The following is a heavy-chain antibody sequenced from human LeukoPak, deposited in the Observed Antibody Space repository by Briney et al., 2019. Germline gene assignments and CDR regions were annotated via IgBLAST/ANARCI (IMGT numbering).Heavy chain of an antibody. V-gene: IGHV3-74*01. CDR2: LNSDGGRT. Sequence: GGSLRLSCAASGLTFSSSWMHWVCQAPGGGLGWGSRLNSDGGRTNYAESVKGRFIISRDNAKNKLYLQINSLTIEDTAVYYCAKESSTWRQADTLFDYWGQGILVTVSS. D-gene: IGHD6-13*01. J-gene: IGHJ4*02. CDR1: GLTFSSSW. CDR3: AKESSTWRQADTLFDY.